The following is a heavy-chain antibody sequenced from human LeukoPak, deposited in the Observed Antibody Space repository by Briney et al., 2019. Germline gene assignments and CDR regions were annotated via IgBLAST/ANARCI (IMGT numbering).Heavy chain of an antibody. V-gene: IGHV4-34*01. D-gene: IGHD3-22*01. CDR3: ARVGRYYYDSSGYYYPLSLYDY. CDR2: INHSGST. J-gene: IGHJ4*02. Sequence: SETLSLTCAVYGGSFSGYYWSWIRQPPGKGLEWIGEINHSGSTNYNPSLKGRVTISVDTSRNQFSLKLSSVTAADTAVYYCARVGRYYYDSSGYYYPLSLYDYWGQGTLVTVSS. CDR1: GGSFSGYY.